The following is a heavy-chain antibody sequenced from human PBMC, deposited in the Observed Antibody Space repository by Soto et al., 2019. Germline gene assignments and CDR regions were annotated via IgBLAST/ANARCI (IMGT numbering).Heavy chain of an antibody. Sequence: QVQLVQSGAEVKKPGSSVRVSCTASGATFNFYTISWVRQVHGQGPEWMGRISPMLGMSNYAQKFQGRVTIMADKSTSKVYKNLSGLTSADTAVYYCATNYGSGSTHFDYWGQGTLVTVSS. J-gene: IGHJ4*02. V-gene: IGHV1-69*02. D-gene: IGHD3-10*01. CDR1: GATFNFYT. CDR2: ISPMLGMS. CDR3: ATNYGSGSTHFDY.